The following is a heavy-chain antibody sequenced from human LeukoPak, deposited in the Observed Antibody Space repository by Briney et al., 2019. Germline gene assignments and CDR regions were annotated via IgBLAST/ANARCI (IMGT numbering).Heavy chain of an antibody. D-gene: IGHD6-13*01. CDR3: TRTEQQLVPWFDP. CDR2: MNYSGST. J-gene: IGHJ5*02. CDR1: GGSFSGYY. V-gene: IGHV4-34*01. Sequence: SETLSLTCAVYGGSFSGYYWRWIPQPPGKGPGWIGEMNYSGSTNYNPSLKSRVTISVDTSKNQFSLKLSSVTAADTAVYYCTRTEQQLVPWFDPWGPGTLVTVSS.